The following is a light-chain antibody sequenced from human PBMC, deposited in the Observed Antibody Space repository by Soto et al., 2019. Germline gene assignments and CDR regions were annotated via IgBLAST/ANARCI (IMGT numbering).Light chain of an antibody. Sequence: ASKSISHDVEGYQQIPGRDTRLRSDRASDRDTCIPDRFSGIGSGTDFTLTISRLEPEDFAVYYCQQYVTSPLTFGGGTKLDIK. CDR3: QQYVTSPLT. J-gene: IGKJ4*01. V-gene: IGKV3-20*01. CDR2: RAS. CDR1: KSISHD.